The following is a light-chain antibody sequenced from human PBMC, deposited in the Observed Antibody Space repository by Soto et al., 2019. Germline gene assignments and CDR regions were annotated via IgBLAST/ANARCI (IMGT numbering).Light chain of an antibody. CDR3: QQYDSSVT. J-gene: IGKJ1*01. Sequence: EIVLTQSPGSLSLSPGERATLSCRASQSVDSRFFAWYQQRPGQAPRLLIYGASRRATGIPDRFTGSGSGTDFPLNIRGLEPEDFALYYWQQYDSSVTFGLGTKVEIK. V-gene: IGKV3-20*01. CDR1: QSVDSRF. CDR2: GAS.